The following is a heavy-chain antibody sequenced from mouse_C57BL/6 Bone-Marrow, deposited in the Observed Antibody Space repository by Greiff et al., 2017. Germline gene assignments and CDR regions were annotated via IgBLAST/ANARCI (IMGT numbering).Heavy chain of an antibody. CDR3: AREDPFAY. V-gene: IGHV3-6*01. Sequence: EVKLVESGPGLVKPSQSLSLTCSVTGYSITSGYYWYWIRQFPGNKLEWMGFISYDGSNNYNTSLTNRISFTRDTSKNQFFLKLNSETTEDTATYDCAREDPFAYWGQGTLVTVSA. CDR2: ISYDGSN. J-gene: IGHJ3*01. CDR1: GYSITSGYY.